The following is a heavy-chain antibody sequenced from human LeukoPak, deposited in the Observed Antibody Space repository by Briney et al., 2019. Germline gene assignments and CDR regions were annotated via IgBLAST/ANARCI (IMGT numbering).Heavy chain of an antibody. V-gene: IGHV4-59*11. CDR2: IHYTGHT. CDR3: VRDHEVITPAVGHWFDP. CDR1: GGSISSHY. J-gene: IGHJ5*02. Sequence: SETLPLTCTVSGGSISSHYWSWIRQPPGKGLGWIGYIHYTGHTRYNPSLTNRVSISADTSKNQFSLILNSLTTAYTAVYYCVRDHEVITPAVGHWFDPWGQGPSHRLL. D-gene: IGHD4-23*01.